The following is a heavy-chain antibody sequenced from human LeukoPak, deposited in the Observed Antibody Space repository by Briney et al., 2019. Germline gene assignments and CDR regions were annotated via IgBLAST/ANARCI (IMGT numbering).Heavy chain of an antibody. CDR2: IRYDGSNK. Sequence: PGGSLRLSCAASGFTFSSYGMHWVRQAPGKGLEWVAFIRYDGSNKYYADSVKGRFTISRDNSKNTLYLQMNSLRAEDTAVYYCAREGATGRGHGGAFDIWGQGTMVTVSS. CDR1: GFTFSSYG. V-gene: IGHV3-30*02. CDR3: AREGATGRGHGGAFDI. D-gene: IGHD1-1*01. J-gene: IGHJ3*02.